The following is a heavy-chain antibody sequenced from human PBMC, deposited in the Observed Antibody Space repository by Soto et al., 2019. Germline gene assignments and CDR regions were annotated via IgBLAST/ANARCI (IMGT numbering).Heavy chain of an antibody. J-gene: IGHJ6*02. D-gene: IGHD3-3*01. V-gene: IGHV1-3*01. CDR1: GYTFTSYA. CDR2: INAGNGNT. CDR3: ARVLGSLRFLEWSPYYYYGMDV. Sequence: ASVKVSCKASGYTFTSYAMHWVRQAPGQRLEWMGWINAGNGNTKYSQKFQGRVTITRDTSASTAYMELSSLRSEDTAVYYCARVLGSLRFLEWSPYYYYGMDVWGRGTTVTVSS.